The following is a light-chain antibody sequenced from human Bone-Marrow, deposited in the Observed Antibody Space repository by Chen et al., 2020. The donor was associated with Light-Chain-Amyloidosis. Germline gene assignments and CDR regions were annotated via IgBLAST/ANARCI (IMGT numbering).Light chain of an antibody. J-gene: IGKJ1*01. CDR2: DAT. Sequence: IQMTQSPSALSASVGDKITITCRASETITNWVAWYQQKPGKAPKLLIYDATTLHSGVPSRFSASGSRTEFTLTITSLQPDDCATYYCQQYNSYLATFGQGT. CDR3: QQYNSYLAT. V-gene: IGKV1-5*01. CDR1: ETITNW.